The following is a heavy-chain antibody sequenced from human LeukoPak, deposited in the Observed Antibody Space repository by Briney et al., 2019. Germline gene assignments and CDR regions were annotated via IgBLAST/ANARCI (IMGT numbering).Heavy chain of an antibody. CDR3: ARGSCLSSSTSCYYYY. V-gene: IGHV4-39*07. Sequence: MPSETLSLTCTVSGGSISSSSYYWGWIRQPPGKGLEWIGSIYYSGSTYYNPSLKSRVTISVDTSKNQFSLKLSSVTAADTAVYYCARGSCLSSSTSCYYYYWGQGTLVTVSS. CDR1: GGSISSSSYY. CDR2: IYYSGST. J-gene: IGHJ4*02. D-gene: IGHD2-2*01.